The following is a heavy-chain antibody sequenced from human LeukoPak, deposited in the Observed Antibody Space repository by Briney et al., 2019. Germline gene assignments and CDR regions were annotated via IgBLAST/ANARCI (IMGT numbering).Heavy chain of an antibody. Sequence: SETLSLTCTVSGGSISSYYWSWIRQPPGKGLEWIGEINHSGSTNYNPSLKSRVTISVDTSKNQFSLKLSSVTAADTAVYYCARAQYYGSGKIDYWGQGTLVTVSS. D-gene: IGHD3-10*01. V-gene: IGHV4-34*01. J-gene: IGHJ4*02. CDR2: INHSGST. CDR3: ARAQYYGSGKIDY. CDR1: GGSISSYY.